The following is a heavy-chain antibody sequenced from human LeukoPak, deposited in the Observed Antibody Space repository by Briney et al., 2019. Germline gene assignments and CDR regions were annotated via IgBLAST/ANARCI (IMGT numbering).Heavy chain of an antibody. CDR1: GFALGVHA. J-gene: IGHJ5*02. CDR3: AKDWTPHNRVYDCLDA. CDR2: SGSGADL. V-gene: IGHV3-23*01. D-gene: IGHD3-16*01. Sequence: GGSLRLSCVGSGFALGVHAMSWVRQAPGKGPEWVATSGSGADLFYAESVKGRFTISRDDPRNTVWLQMNSLRAEDTALYYCAKDWTPHNRVYDCLDAWGQGTQVTVSS.